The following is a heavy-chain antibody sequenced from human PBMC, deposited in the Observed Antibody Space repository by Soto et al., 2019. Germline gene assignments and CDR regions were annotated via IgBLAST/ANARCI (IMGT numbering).Heavy chain of an antibody. CDR2: IFYSGST. Sequence: SLTSAVSGGSINNGGYYWSWIRQHPGKGLEWIGYIFYSGSTYYNPSLKSRVTISVDTSKNQFSLKLSSVTAADTAVYYCARDLRGGSYGMDVWGQGTTVTVSS. J-gene: IGHJ6*02. CDR1: GGSINNGGYY. V-gene: IGHV4-31*11. CDR3: ARDLRGGSYGMDV. D-gene: IGHD3-10*01.